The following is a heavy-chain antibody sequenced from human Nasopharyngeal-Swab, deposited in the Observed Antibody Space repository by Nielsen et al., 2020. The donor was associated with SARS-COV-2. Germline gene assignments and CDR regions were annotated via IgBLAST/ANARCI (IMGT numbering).Heavy chain of an antibody. CDR1: GFTFSSYS. D-gene: IGHD6-13*01. CDR2: ISSSSYI. V-gene: IGHV3-21*01. J-gene: IGHJ5*02. CDR3: ARDPIGYRSSSWWFDP. Sequence: GGSLRLSCAASGFTFSSYSMNWVRQAPGKGLEWVSSISSSSYIYYADSVKGRFTISRDNAKNSLYLQMNSLRAEDTAVYYCARDPIGYRSSSWWFDPWGQGTLVTVSS.